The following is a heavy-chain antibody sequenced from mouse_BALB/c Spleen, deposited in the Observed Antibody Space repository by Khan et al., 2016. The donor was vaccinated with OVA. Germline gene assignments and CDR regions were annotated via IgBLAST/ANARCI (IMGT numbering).Heavy chain of an antibody. V-gene: IGHV3-2*02. D-gene: IGHD1-1*01. CDR2: ISYSGNT. J-gene: IGHJ2*01. CDR1: GYSITTDYA. Sequence: DVKLQESGPGLVKPSQSLSLTCTVTGYSITTDYAWNWIRQFPGNKLEWMGYISYSGNTKYNPSLKSRISITRDTSKNQFFLQLKSVTTEDTARYYCARVYGGDFDYWGQGTTLRVSS. CDR3: ARVYGGDFDY.